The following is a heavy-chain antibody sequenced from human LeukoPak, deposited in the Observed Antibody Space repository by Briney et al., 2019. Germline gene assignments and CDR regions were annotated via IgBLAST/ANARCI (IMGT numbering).Heavy chain of an antibody. CDR3: ARINGDRDY. D-gene: IGHD4-17*01. CDR1: GFTFSSYA. Sequence: PGGSLRLSCAASGFTFSSYAMHWVRQAPGKGLEYVSAISSNGGSTYYANSVKGRFTISRDNAKNSLYLQMNSLRAEDTAVYYCARINGDRDYWGQGTLVTVSS. V-gene: IGHV3-64*01. J-gene: IGHJ4*02. CDR2: ISSNGGST.